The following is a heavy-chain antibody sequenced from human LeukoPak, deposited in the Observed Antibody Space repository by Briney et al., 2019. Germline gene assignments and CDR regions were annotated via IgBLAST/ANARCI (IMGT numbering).Heavy chain of an antibody. Sequence: GGSLRLSCAASGFTFSSYSMNWVRQAPGKGLEWVSYISSSSSTIYYADSVKGRFTISRDNSKNTLYLQMNSLRAEDTAVYYCAKAALILWFGEGDYWGQGTLVTVSS. D-gene: IGHD3-10*01. CDR2: ISSSSSTI. J-gene: IGHJ4*02. CDR3: AKAALILWFGEGDY. CDR1: GFTFSSYS. V-gene: IGHV3-48*01.